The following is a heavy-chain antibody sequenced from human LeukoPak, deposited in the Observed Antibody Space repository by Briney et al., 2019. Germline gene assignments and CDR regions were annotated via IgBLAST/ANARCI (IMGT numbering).Heavy chain of an antibody. Sequence: SETLSLTCTVSGGSISSYYWSWIRQPAGKGLEWIGRIYTSGSTNYNPSLKSRVTISVDTSKNQVSLKLSSVTAADTAVYYCARVRGGYSYGSLDYWGQGTLVTVSS. D-gene: IGHD5-18*01. CDR1: GGSISSYY. V-gene: IGHV4-4*07. J-gene: IGHJ4*02. CDR2: IYTSGST. CDR3: ARVRGGYSYGSLDY.